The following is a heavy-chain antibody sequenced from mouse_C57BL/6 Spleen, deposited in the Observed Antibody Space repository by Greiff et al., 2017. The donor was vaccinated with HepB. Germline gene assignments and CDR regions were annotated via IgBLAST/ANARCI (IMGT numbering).Heavy chain of an antibody. CDR3: SRSGDGYYDY. J-gene: IGHJ2*01. Sequence: VQLQQSGPELVKPGASVKISCKASGYTFTDYYMNWVKQSHGKGLEWIGDINPNNGGTSYNQKFKGKATLTVDKSSSTAYMKLRSLTSEDSAVSYCSRSGDGYYDYWGQGTTLTVSS. V-gene: IGHV1-26*01. CDR2: INPNNGGT. CDR1: GYTFTDYY. D-gene: IGHD2-3*01.